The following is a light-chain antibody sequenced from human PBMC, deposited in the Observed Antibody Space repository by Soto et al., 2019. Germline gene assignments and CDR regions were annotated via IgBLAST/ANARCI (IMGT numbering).Light chain of an antibody. CDR2: DAS. Sequence: IQMTQSPSTLSASVGDRVTITCRASQSINSWLAWYQQKPGKAPKLLIYDASSLESGVPSRFSGSGSGTEFTLTISSLQPDDFATYYCQQYNSYLYTFGQGTKLEIK. V-gene: IGKV1-5*01. CDR1: QSINSW. J-gene: IGKJ2*01. CDR3: QQYNSYLYT.